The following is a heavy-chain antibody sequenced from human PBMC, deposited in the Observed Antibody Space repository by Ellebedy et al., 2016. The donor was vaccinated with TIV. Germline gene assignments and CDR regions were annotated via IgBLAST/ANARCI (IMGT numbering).Heavy chain of an antibody. V-gene: IGHV3-15*01. CDR2: IKSKTVGGTT. CDR3: TVQSGSYFY. Sequence: GGSLRLSXAASGFTFSNAWMSWVRQAPGKGLEWVGRIKSKTVGGTTDYAAPVKGRFTISRDDSKNTLYLQMNSLKTEDTAVYYCTVQSGSYFYWGQGTLVTVSS. J-gene: IGHJ4*02. D-gene: IGHD1-26*01. CDR1: GFTFSNAW.